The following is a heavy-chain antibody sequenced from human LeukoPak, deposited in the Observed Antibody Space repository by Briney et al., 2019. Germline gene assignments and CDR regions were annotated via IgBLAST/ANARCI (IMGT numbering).Heavy chain of an antibody. CDR3: AREGGYSSSYGMDV. V-gene: IGHV3-53*04. CDR1: GFTVSSNY. Sequence: GGSLRLSCAASGFTVSSNYMSWVRQAPGKGLEWVSVIYSGGSTYYADSVKGRFTISRHNSKNTLYLQMNSLRAEDTAVYYCAREGGYSSSYGMDVWGQGTTVTVSS. D-gene: IGHD6-6*01. CDR2: IYSGGST. J-gene: IGHJ6*02.